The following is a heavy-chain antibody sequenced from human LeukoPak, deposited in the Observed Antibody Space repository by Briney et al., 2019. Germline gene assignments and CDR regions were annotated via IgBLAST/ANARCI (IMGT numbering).Heavy chain of an antibody. CDR2: INHSGGST. J-gene: IGHJ4*02. CDR1: GYSYTTYY. D-gene: IGHD4-23*01. CDR3: ARDPHDYGGNFPGY. V-gene: IGHV1-46*01. Sequence: ASVKVSCKTSGYSYTTYYMHWVRQAPGQGLERMGIINHSGGSTSYAQKFQGRVTMTRDTSTSTVYMELSSLRSEDTAVYYCARDPHDYGGNFPGYWGQGTLDTVPS.